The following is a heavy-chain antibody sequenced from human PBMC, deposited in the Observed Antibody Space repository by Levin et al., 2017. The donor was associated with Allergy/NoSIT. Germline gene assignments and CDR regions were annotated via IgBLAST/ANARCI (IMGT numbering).Heavy chain of an antibody. CDR3: ARFGNPRAGLLGEGYMDV. D-gene: IGHD3-16*01. V-gene: IGHV3-66*02. CDR2: IYRGGST. J-gene: IGHJ6*03. CDR1: GFIVSDNY. Sequence: GGSLRLSCEVSGFIVSDNYMSWVRQAPGKGPEWVSVIYRGGSTYYADSVKGRFTISRDDSKNMLYLQMNSLRAADTAVYYCARFGNPRAGLLGEGYMDVWGKGTTVSVSS.